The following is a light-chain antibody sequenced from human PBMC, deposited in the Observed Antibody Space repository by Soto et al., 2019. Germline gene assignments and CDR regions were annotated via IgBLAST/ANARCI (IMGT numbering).Light chain of an antibody. CDR3: QQFNSDPHT. J-gene: IGKJ4*01. CDR2: AAS. CDR1: QDIGRY. V-gene: IGKV1-9*01. Sequence: DNQLTQSPSFLSASVGDRVTITCRASQDIGRYLAWYQQKPVKAPKLLISAASTFQSGAPSRFSGSGSGTEFSLTVNSLQPEDFATYDYQQFNSDPHTFGGGTKVE.